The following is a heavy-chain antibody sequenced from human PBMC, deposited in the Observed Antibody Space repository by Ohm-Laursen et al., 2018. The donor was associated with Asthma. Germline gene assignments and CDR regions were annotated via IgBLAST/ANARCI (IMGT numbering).Heavy chain of an antibody. J-gene: IGHJ4*02. V-gene: IGHV1-8*02. Sequence: ASVKVSCKASGYTFTDHHMHWVRQATGQGLEWMGWMNPNSGNTGYTQKFQGRVTMTRDTSTSTVYMDLSSLSSEDTAVYYCARAYCRSTSCYDYWGQGSLVTASS. CDR1: GYTFTDHH. CDR3: ARAYCRSTSCYDY. CDR2: MNPNSGNT. D-gene: IGHD2-2*01.